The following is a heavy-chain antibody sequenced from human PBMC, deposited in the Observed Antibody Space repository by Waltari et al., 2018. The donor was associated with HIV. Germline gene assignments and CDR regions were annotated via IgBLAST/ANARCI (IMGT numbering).Heavy chain of an antibody. CDR2: ISGSGGST. CDR1: GFTFSTYG. Sequence: EVQVLEPGGALVQAGGSLRLSCSASGFTFSTYGMSWVRQAPGKGLEWVSTISGSGGSTYYADSVKGRFTVSRDNSKNTLYLQMNSLRAEDTAVYFCVKEYQYSHSWYSYYGMDVWGQGTTVTVSS. V-gene: IGHV3-23*01. J-gene: IGHJ6*02. CDR3: VKEYQYSHSWYSYYGMDV. D-gene: IGHD6-13*01.